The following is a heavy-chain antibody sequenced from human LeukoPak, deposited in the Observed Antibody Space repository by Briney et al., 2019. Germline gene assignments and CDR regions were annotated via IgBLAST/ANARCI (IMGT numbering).Heavy chain of an antibody. J-gene: IGHJ4*02. CDR3: AREGRCGGDCYYDY. V-gene: IGHV3-33*01. D-gene: IGHD2-21*02. Sequence: GGSLRLSCAASGFTFSSYGMHWVRQAPGKGLEWVAVIWYGGSNKYYADSVKGRFTISRDNSKNTLYLQMNSRRAEATAVYYCAREGRCGGDCYYDYWGQGTLVTVSS. CDR1: GFTFSSYG. CDR2: IWYGGSNK.